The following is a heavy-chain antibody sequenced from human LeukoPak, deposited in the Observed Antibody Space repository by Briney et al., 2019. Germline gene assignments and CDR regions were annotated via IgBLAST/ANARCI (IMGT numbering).Heavy chain of an antibody. D-gene: IGHD6-19*01. CDR3: ATGRVSSGWAFDY. CDR2: VDPEDGEA. V-gene: IGHV1-69-2*01. Sequence: GASVKGSCKASGYTFVDYYMHWVQQAPGKGLEWMGRVDPEDGEAIYAEKFQGRVTITADTSTDTAYMELSSLRSEDTAVYYCATGRVSSGWAFDYWGQGTLVTVSS. J-gene: IGHJ4*02. CDR1: GYTFVDYY.